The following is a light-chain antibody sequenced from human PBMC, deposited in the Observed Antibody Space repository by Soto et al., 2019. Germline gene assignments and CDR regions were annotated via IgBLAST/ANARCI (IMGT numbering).Light chain of an antibody. CDR2: AAS. Sequence: DLQLTQSPSSLSASVGDRVTSTCRASQTILTYLNWYQQKPGKAPKLLIYAASSLQSGVPSSFSGGGSATDFTLTISSLQPEDFATYYCQQSFSTTWTFGHGTKLEIK. CDR3: QQSFSTTWT. J-gene: IGKJ1*01. CDR1: QTILTY. V-gene: IGKV1-39*01.